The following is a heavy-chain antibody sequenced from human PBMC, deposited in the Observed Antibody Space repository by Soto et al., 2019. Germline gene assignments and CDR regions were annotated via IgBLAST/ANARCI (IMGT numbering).Heavy chain of an antibody. Sequence: ASVKVSCKASGYTFTNYGISWVRQAPGQGLEWMGWISAYKGNTNYAQKFQGRVTMTTDTSTSTAYMELRSLRTDDTAVYYCASRSGQLPYYFDYWGQGTLVTVS. CDR2: ISAYKGNT. CDR3: ASRSGQLPYYFDY. D-gene: IGHD6-6*01. V-gene: IGHV1-18*01. J-gene: IGHJ4*02. CDR1: GYTFTNYG.